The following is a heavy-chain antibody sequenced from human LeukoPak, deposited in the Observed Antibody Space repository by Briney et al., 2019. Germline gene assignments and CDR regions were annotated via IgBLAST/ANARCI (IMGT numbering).Heavy chain of an antibody. J-gene: IGHJ4*02. V-gene: IGHV3-7*04. D-gene: IGHD1-14*01. CDR2: IKDDGSEK. CDR1: GFTFISYW. Sequence: GSLRLSFVGSGFTFISYWMTWVRQAPGKGLEWVANIKDDGSEKYSVDSVKGRFTISRDNAKNLLYLQMSSLRAEDTAVYYCARARIDYWGQGTLVTVSS. CDR3: ARARIDY.